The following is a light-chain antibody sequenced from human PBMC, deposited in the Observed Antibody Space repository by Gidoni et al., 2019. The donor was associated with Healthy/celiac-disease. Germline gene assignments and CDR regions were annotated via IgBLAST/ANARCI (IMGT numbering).Light chain of an antibody. CDR1: QSISSY. J-gene: IGKJ2*01. V-gene: IGKV1-39*01. Sequence: DIQRTPSPSPLSASVGDRVTITCRASQSISSYLNWYQQKPGKAPKLLIYAASSLQSGVPSRFSGSGSGTDFTLTISSLQPEDFATYYCQQSYSTPYTFGQGTKLEIK. CDR2: AAS. CDR3: QQSYSTPYT.